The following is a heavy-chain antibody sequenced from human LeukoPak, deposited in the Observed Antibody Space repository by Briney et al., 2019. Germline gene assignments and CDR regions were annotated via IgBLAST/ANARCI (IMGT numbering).Heavy chain of an antibody. CDR3: ARDLRRDFGVVITDRPSLQH. V-gene: IGHV1-2*02. CDR2: INPNSGGT. CDR1: GYTFTGYY. J-gene: IGHJ1*01. D-gene: IGHD3-3*01. Sequence: ASVKVSCKASGYTFTGYYMHWVRQAPGQGLEWMGWINPNSGGTNYAQKFQGRVTMTRDTSISTAYMELSGLRSDDTAVYYCARDLRRDFGVVITDRPSLQHWGQGTLVTVSS.